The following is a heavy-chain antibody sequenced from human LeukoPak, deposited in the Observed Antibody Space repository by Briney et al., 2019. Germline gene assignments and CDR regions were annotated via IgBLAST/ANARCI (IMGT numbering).Heavy chain of an antibody. D-gene: IGHD6-19*01. J-gene: IGHJ4*02. CDR2: ISYDGSNK. CDR3: ARDLVAGLFDY. V-gene: IGHV3-30*04. Sequence: GGSLRLSCAASEFTFSSHHMHWIRQAPGKGLEWVAVISYDGSNKYYADSVKGRFTISRDNSKNTLYLQMNSLRAEDTAVYYCARDLVAGLFDYWGQGTLVTVSS. CDR1: EFTFSSHH.